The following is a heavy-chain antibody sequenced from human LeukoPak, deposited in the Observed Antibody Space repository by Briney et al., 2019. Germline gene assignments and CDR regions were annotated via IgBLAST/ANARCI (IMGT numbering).Heavy chain of an antibody. D-gene: IGHD4-23*01. CDR3: AKDRTTVAIGAFDV. CDR1: GFWLDDYS. J-gene: IGHJ3*01. V-gene: IGHV3-9*01. Sequence: SLRLSCAPSGFWLDDYSMYWVRLDPGAGMEWVSGIRWKSGSIEYVQSVKGRFTISRDNGQSSLYLLTNSVIPEDTGHYYRAKDRTTVAIGAFDVWGQGTMVSVSS. CDR2: IRWKSGSI.